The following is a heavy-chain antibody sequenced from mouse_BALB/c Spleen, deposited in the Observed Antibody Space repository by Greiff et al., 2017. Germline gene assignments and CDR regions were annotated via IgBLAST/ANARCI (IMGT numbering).Heavy chain of an antibody. CDR3: ASDYYGSRSWFAY. D-gene: IGHD1-1*01. Sequence: EVKLVESGAELVKPGASVKLSCTASGFNIKDTYMHWVKQRPEQGLEWIGRIDPANGNTKYDPKFQGKATITADTSSNTAYLQLSSLTSEDTAVYYCASDYYGSRSWFAYWGQGTLVTVSA. CDR1: GFNIKDTY. J-gene: IGHJ3*01. CDR2: IDPANGNT. V-gene: IGHV14-3*02.